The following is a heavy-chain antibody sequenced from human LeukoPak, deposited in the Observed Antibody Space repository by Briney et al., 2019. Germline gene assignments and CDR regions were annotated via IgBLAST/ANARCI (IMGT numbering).Heavy chain of an antibody. CDR2: IKQDGSEK. V-gene: IGHV3-7*03. J-gene: IGHJ4*02. Sequence: GGSLRLSCAAAGFTFSIDGMSWVRQSPGKGLEGVGNIKQDGSEKYYVDSLKGRFTIYRDNAKNLLSLHMNSLRAEDTAVYSCARDTYGYQLLPADWGQGTLVTVSS. CDR1: GFTFSIDG. D-gene: IGHD2-2*01. CDR3: ARDTYGYQLLPAD.